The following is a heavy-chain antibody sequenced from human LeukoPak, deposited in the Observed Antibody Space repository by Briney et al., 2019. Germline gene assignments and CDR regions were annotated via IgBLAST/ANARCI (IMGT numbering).Heavy chain of an antibody. Sequence: GGSLRLSCAASGFTFTSYGISWVRQAPGQGLEWMGWISAYNGNTNYAQKLQGRVTMTTDTSTSTAYMELRSLRSDDTAVYYCARAANYYDSSGYYCWGQGTLVTVSS. CDR2: ISAYNGNT. D-gene: IGHD3-22*01. CDR1: GFTFTSYG. V-gene: IGHV1-18*01. J-gene: IGHJ4*02. CDR3: ARAANYYDSSGYYC.